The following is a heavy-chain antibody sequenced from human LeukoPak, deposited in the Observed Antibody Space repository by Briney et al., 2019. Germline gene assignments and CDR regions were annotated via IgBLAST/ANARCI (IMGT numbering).Heavy chain of an antibody. V-gene: IGHV1-18*01. CDR1: GYTFTDYL. D-gene: IGHD3-10*01. CDR3: AREKLWFGEFPFDN. J-gene: IGHJ4*02. CDR2: ISTKNGYT. Sequence: ASVKVSCKASGYTFTDYLIKWVRQAPGQGLEWVGSISTKNGYTKFAQKFQGRVAMNKNTSANKIYMDLKSLTFDDTAVYYCAREKLWFGEFPFDNWGQGTLVSVSS.